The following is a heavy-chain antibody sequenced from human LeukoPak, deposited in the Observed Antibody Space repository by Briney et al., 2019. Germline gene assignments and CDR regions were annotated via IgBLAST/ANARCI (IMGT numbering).Heavy chain of an antibody. CDR3: ASWDRSDP. CDR2: ISTDSSNI. Sequence: GGSLRLSCAASGFSFSTYSMNWVRQAPGKGLEWVSYISTDSSNIQYTDSVKGRFTISRDNAKNSLYLQMNSLRVEDTAVYYCASWDRSDPWGQGTLVTVSS. J-gene: IGHJ5*02. CDR1: GFSFSTYS. D-gene: IGHD1-26*01. V-gene: IGHV3-48*04.